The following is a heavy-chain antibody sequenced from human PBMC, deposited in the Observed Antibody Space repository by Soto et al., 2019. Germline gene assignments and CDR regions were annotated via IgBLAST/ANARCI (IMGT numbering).Heavy chain of an antibody. CDR1: GFTFSSYD. Sequence: GGSLRLSCAASGFTFSSYDMHWVRQATGKGLEWVSAIGTAGDTYYPGSVKGRFTISRENAKNSLYLQMNSLRAGDTAVYYCARMYYYDSSGYLMGSGAFDIWGQGTMVTVSS. V-gene: IGHV3-13*01. J-gene: IGHJ3*02. D-gene: IGHD3-22*01. CDR3: ARMYYYDSSGYLMGSGAFDI. CDR2: IGTAGDT.